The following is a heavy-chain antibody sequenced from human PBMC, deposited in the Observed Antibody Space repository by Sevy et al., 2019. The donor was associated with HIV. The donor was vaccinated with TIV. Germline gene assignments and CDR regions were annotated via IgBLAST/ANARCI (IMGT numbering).Heavy chain of an antibody. J-gene: IGHJ4*02. CDR1: VFTFDDYG. Sequence: GGSLRLSCAASVFTFDDYGMSWVRQAPGKGLEWVSGINWNGVSTGYADSVKGRFTISRDNAKNSLYLQMNSLRAEDTALYYCAAHCSTTRCYSDFNFWGQGTLVTVSS. V-gene: IGHV3-20*04. CDR2: INWNGVST. D-gene: IGHD2-2*02. CDR3: AAHCSTTRCYSDFNF.